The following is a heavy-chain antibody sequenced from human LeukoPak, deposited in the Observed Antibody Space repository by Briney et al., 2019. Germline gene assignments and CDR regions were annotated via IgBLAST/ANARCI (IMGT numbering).Heavy chain of an antibody. D-gene: IGHD1-26*01. CDR1: GFTFDDYA. CDR2: IGWNSGGI. J-gene: IGHJ3*02. V-gene: IGHV3-9*01. CDR3: ASSTSGSYYLAFDI. Sequence: GGSLRLSCAASGFTFDDYAMHWVRQAPGKGLEWVSGIGWNSGGIVYADSVKGRFTISRDNAKNSLYLQMNSLRAEDTAVYYCASSTSGSYYLAFDIWGQGTMVTVSS.